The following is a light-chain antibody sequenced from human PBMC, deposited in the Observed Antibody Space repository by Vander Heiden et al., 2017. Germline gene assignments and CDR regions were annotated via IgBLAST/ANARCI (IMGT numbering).Light chain of an antibody. CDR3: SSYTSTSTYVV. Sequence: QPASVSGSPGQSITISCTGTSSDVGGYNYVSWYQQHPDRAPKLLIYEVTNRPSGVSNRFSGSKSGNTASLTIFGLLAEDEADYHCSSYTSTSTYVVFGGGTKLTVL. CDR2: EVT. CDR1: SSDVGGYNY. V-gene: IGLV2-14*01. J-gene: IGLJ2*01.